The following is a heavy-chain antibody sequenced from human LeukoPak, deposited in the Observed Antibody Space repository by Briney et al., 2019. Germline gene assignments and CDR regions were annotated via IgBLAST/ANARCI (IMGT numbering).Heavy chain of an antibody. CDR1: GFTFSTYS. V-gene: IGHV3-21*04. CDR3: ARSYYDSSGYFFDP. CDR2: ISSGRNYI. D-gene: IGHD3-22*01. J-gene: IGHJ5*02. Sequence: GGSLRLSCAASGFTFSTYSMNWVRQAPGKGLEWVSSISSGRNYIYYADSVKGRFTISRDNAKNSLYLQMNSLRAEDTAVYYCARSYYDSSGYFFDPWGQGTLVTVSS.